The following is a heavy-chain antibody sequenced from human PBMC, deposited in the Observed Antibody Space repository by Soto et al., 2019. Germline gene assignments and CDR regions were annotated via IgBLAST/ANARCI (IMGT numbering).Heavy chain of an antibody. CDR2: IIPIFGTA. V-gene: IGHV1-69*13. CDR3: ARALSGYDADAIIDY. D-gene: IGHD5-12*01. Sequence: ASVKVSWKASGGAFSSYSSSWVRQSPGQGLEWMGGIIPIFGTANYAQKFQGRVTITADESTSTAYMELSSLRSEDTAVYYCARALSGYDADAIIDYWGQGTLVTVSS. CDR1: GGAFSSYS. J-gene: IGHJ4*02.